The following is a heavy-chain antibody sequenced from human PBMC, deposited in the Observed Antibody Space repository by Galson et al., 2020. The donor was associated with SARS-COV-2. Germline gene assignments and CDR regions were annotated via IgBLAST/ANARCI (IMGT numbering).Heavy chain of an antibody. CDR2: ITSRSSYI. CDR1: GFTFSDYS. CDR3: ARDAYYDYIWGSYRSYYFDN. Sequence: GESLKISCAASGFTFSDYSMNWVRQAPGKGLEWVSSITSRSSYIYYADSVKGRFTISRDNAENSLYLQMNGLRPEDTAVYYCARDAYYDYIWGSYRSYYFDNWGQGTLVTVSS. J-gene: IGHJ4*02. V-gene: IGHV3-21*01. D-gene: IGHD3-16*02.